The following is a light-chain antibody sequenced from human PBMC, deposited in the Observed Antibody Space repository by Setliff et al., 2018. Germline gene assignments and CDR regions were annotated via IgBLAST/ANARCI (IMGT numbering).Light chain of an antibody. Sequence: QSALTQPASVSGSPGQSITISCTGTSSDVGGYDLVSWYQQHPGKAPKLMIYDVTRRPSGVPDRFSGSKSGNTASLTISGLQADDEADYYCCSYAGSYTLVFGGGTK. CDR2: DVT. J-gene: IGLJ2*01. CDR3: CSYAGSYTLV. CDR1: SSDVGGYDL. V-gene: IGLV2-11*01.